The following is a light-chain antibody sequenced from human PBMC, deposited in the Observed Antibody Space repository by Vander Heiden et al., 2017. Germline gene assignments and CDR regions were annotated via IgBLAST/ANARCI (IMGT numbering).Light chain of an antibody. Sequence: QSVLTQPPSVSAAPGQKVTISCSGSTSNIGSHYLSWYQQLPGTAPKLLIYENNSRPSGIPDRFSGSKSGTSATLGITGLQTGDEADDYCATWDGSLSVVVFGGGTKVTVL. J-gene: IGLJ2*01. CDR3: ATWDGSLSVVV. V-gene: IGLV1-51*02. CDR2: ENN. CDR1: TSNIGSHY.